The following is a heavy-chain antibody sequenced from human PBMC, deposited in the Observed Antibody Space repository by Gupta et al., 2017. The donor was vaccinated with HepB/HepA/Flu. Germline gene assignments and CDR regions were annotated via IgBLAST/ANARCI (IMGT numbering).Heavy chain of an antibody. CDR1: GGSISSSSYY. J-gene: IGHJ4*02. Sequence: QLQLQESGPGLVKPSETLSLTCTVSGGSISSSSYYWGWIRQPPGKGLEWIGSIYYSGSTYYNPSLKSRVTISVDTSKNQFSLKLSSVTAADTAVYYCARHGPPEDIVVVPAAIGDYFDYWGQGTLVTVSS. CDR2: IYYSGST. CDR3: ARHGPPEDIVVVPAAIGDYFDY. D-gene: IGHD2-2*01. V-gene: IGHV4-39*01.